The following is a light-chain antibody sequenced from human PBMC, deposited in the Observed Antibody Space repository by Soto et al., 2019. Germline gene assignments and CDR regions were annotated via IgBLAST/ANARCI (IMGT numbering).Light chain of an antibody. CDR1: SSDVGGSNF. Sequence: QSALTQPASVSDSPGQSITISCTGTSSDVGGSNFVSWYQQHPCKPPKLIIYDVANRPSGVSNHFSGSKSGSTASLIISRLQTEDEADYYCVSYTSSTTYVFGTGTKVTVL. J-gene: IGLJ1*01. V-gene: IGLV2-14*03. CDR3: VSYTSSTTYV. CDR2: DVA.